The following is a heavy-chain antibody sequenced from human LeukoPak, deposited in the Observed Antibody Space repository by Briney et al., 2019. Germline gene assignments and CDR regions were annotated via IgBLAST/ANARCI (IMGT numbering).Heavy chain of an antibody. Sequence: GGSLRLSCAPSGFTFSSFGMSWVPQAPGQGLGWVANIKQDGSEKYYVDSVKGRFTISRDNARNSLYLHMNNLRADDTAVYCCATEGPMGLRWGQGTLVIVS. D-gene: IGHD2-8*01. CDR1: GFTFSSFG. J-gene: IGHJ4*02. CDR2: IKQDGSEK. CDR3: ATEGPMGLR. V-gene: IGHV3-7*01.